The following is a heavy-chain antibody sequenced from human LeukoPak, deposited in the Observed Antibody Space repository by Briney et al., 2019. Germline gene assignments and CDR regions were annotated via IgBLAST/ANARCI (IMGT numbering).Heavy chain of an antibody. CDR3: ARDGPGITIFGVVIKDEYFDY. J-gene: IGHJ4*02. CDR1: GFTFSSYG. CDR2: IWYDGSNK. D-gene: IGHD3-3*01. V-gene: IGHV3-33*01. Sequence: PGRSLRLSCAASGFTFSSYGMHWVRQAPGKGLEWVAVIWYDGSNKCYADSVKGRFTISRDNSKNTLYLQMNSLRAEDTAVYYCARDGPGITIFGVVIKDEYFDYWGQGTLVTVSS.